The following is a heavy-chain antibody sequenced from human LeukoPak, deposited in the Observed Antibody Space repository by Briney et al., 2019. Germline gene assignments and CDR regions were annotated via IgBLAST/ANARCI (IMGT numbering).Heavy chain of an antibody. CDR1: GVSVSSDNW. J-gene: IGHJ3*02. D-gene: IGHD5-18*01. CDR3: ARDRAMSI. V-gene: IGHV4-4*02. Sequence: SGTLSLTCAVSGVSVSSDNWWSWVRQPPGKGLEWIGEVYRSGSTKYNPSLKSRITMSVDTSKNQFSLNLSSVTAADTAIYYCARDRAMSIWGQGTVVTVSS. CDR2: VYRSGST.